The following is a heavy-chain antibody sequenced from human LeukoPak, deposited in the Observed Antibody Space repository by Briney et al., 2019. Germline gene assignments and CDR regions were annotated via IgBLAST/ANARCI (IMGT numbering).Heavy chain of an antibody. CDR2: MSGSGGHT. CDR1: GFAFSNYA. J-gene: IGHJ4*02. Sequence: PGGSLRLSCAASGFAFSNYAMTWDRQAPGKGLEWVSTMSGSGGHTYYSDSVKGRFTISRDNSKNTLYLQLNSLRAEDTAFYYCAKDPYWGQGTLVTVSS. V-gene: IGHV3-23*01. CDR3: AKDPY.